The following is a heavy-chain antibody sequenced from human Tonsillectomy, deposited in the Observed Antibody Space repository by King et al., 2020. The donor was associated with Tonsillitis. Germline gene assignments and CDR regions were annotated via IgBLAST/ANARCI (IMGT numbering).Heavy chain of an antibody. CDR2: IRYDGSNK. Sequence: VQLVESGGGVVQPGGSLRLSCAASGFTFSSYGMHWVRQAPGKGLEWVAFIRYDGSNKYYADSVKGRFTISRDNSKNTLYLQMNSLRAEDTAVYYCAKVYYGDYAGGIDQHWGQGTLVTVSS. CDR1: GFTFSSYG. D-gene: IGHD4-17*01. V-gene: IGHV3-30*02. CDR3: AKVYYGDYAGGIDQH. J-gene: IGHJ1*01.